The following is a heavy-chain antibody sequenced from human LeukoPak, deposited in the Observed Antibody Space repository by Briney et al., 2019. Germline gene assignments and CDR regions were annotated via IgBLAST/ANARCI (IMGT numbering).Heavy chain of an antibody. D-gene: IGHD6-13*01. CDR2: IKNDGAVK. CDR1: AFTFSYHW. J-gene: IGHJ4*02. CDR3: AKDSYSKGDF. V-gene: IGHV3-7*01. Sequence: GGSLTLSCAASAFTFSYHWMTLVRQAPGKGLEWVANIKNDGAVKNYVDSVKGRFTISRDNAKNSLYLQMNSLRAEDTAVYYCAKDSYSKGDFWGQGVLVTVSS.